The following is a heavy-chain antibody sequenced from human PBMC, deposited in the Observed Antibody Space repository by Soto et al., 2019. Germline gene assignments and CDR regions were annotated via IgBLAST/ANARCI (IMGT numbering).Heavy chain of an antibody. CDR3: ARLDQRLNWFDP. Sequence: GLDLEWLALIYWNDDKRYSPSLKSRLTITKDTSKNQVVLTMTNMDPVDTATYYCARLDQRLNWFDPWGQGTLVTVSS. V-gene: IGHV2-5*01. D-gene: IGHD1-1*01. J-gene: IGHJ5*02. CDR2: IYWNDDK.